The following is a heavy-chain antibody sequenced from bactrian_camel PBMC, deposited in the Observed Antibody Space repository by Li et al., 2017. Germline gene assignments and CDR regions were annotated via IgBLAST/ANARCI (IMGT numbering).Heavy chain of an antibody. CDR2: INSGGGST. J-gene: IGHJ4*01. V-gene: IGHV3S40*01. D-gene: IGHD5*01. CDR3: AADLGPPLRVFDQRDY. CDR1: GFTFSSYA. Sequence: DVQLVESGGGLVQPGGSLRLSCAASGFTFSSYAMGWVRQAPGKGLEWVSGINSGGGSTYYVDSVKGRFTISLDTAKSTLYLQMDSLKTEDTAVYYCAADLGPPLRVFDQRDYWGQGTQVTVS.